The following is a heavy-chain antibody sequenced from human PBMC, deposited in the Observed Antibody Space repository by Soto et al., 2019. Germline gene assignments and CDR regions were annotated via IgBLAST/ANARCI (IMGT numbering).Heavy chain of an antibody. CDR3: ARHVYSYGGGYFDY. V-gene: IGHV3-66*04. CDR1: GFTVSSNY. Sequence: EVQLVESGGGLVQTGGSLRLSCAASGFTVSSNYMSWVRQAPGKGLEWVSVIYSGGSAYYADSVKGRFTISRDNSKNQLYLQMNSLRAEDTAVYYFARHVYSYGGGYFDYWGQGTLVTVSS. J-gene: IGHJ4*02. D-gene: IGHD5-18*01. CDR2: IYSGGSA.